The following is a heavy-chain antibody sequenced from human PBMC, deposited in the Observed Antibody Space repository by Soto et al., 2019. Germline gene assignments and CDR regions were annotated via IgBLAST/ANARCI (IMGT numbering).Heavy chain of an antibody. CDR1: GGSISSYY. J-gene: IGHJ5*02. CDR3: ARQYYDSSGYPNWFDP. CDR2: IYYSGST. Sequence: SETLSLTCTVSGGSISSYYWSWIRQPPGKGLEWIGYIYYSGSTIYNPSLKSRVTISVDTSQNQFSLKLSSVTAADTAVYYCARQYYDSSGYPNWFDPWGQGTLVTVSS. D-gene: IGHD3-22*01. V-gene: IGHV4-59*08.